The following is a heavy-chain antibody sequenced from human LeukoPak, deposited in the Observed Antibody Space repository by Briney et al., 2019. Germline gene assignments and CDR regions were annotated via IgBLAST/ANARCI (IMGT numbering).Heavy chain of an antibody. Sequence: PGGSLRLSCAASGFTFGSYWMHWVRQAPGKGLVWVSRINSDGSSTSYADSVKGRFTISRDNAKNTLYLQMNSLRAEDTAVYYCARSFPYGDYSFIYYYYYYMDVWGKGTTVTVSS. CDR1: GFTFGSYW. V-gene: IGHV3-74*01. D-gene: IGHD4-17*01. CDR2: INSDGSST. J-gene: IGHJ6*03. CDR3: ARSFPYGDYSFIYYYYYYMDV.